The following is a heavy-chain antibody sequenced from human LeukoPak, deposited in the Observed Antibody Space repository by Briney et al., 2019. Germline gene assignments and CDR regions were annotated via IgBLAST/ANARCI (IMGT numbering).Heavy chain of an antibody. D-gene: IGHD1-26*01. CDR1: GGSISTSPYY. J-gene: IGHJ5*02. CDR3: AGSGDYLQTGFDP. Sequence: ASETLSLTCAVSGGSISTSPYYWGWIRQPPGKGLEWIGSIHYSGTTTYYSPSLKSRVTVSLDTARNQFSLFLGSMSAADTAIYYCAGSGDYLQTGFDPWGQGTLVTVSS. CDR2: IHYSGTTT. V-gene: IGHV4-39*07.